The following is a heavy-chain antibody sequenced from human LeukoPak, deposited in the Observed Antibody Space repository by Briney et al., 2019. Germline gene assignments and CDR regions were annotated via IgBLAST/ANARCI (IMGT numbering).Heavy chain of an antibody. CDR2: IYPGDSDT. CDR1: RYSFTSYW. D-gene: IGHD2-15*01. J-gene: IGHJ4*02. Sequence: GGSLKISCKGSRYSFTSYWIGWVRQMPGKGLEWIGIIYPGDSDTRYSPSFQGQVTISADKSISTAYLQWSSLKASDTAMYYCARHGKYCSGGSCYPDYWGQGTLVTVSS. CDR3: ARHGKYCSGGSCYPDY. V-gene: IGHV5-51*01.